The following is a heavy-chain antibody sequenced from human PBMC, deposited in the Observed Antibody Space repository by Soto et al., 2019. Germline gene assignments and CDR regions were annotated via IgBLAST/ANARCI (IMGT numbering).Heavy chain of an antibody. J-gene: IGHJ4*02. V-gene: IGHV3-30*18. CDR3: AKSGEEGY. CDR2: ISYDGSNR. CDR1: GFTLDTFG. D-gene: IGHD7-27*01. Sequence: QVQLVESGGGVFQPGGSRRLSCAASGFTLDTFGMHWVRQAPGKGLEWVAVISYDGSNRYFADSVKGRFTVSRDNSKNTLYLEMNSLKVEDTAVYYCAKSGEEGYWGQGTLVTVSS.